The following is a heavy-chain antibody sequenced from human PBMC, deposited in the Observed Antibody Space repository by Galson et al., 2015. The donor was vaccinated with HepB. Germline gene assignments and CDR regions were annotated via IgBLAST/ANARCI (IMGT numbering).Heavy chain of an antibody. CDR3: ATALRGNNYGRDYHGMDV. Sequence: SGYDFSDFYIHWVRQAPGQGLEWMGWTNPNSGVTRYADKFQGGVTMTRDTSITTAYLELRRLKSDDTAVYYCATALRGNNYGRDYHGMDVWGQGTTVTVSS. V-gene: IGHV1-2*02. CDR2: TNPNSGVT. J-gene: IGHJ6*02. D-gene: IGHD5-18*01. CDR1: GYDFSDFY.